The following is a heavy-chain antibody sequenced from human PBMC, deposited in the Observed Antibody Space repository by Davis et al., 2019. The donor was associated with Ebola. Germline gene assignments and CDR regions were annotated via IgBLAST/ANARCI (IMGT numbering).Heavy chain of an antibody. J-gene: IGHJ4*02. D-gene: IGHD1-7*01. CDR3: ARHLPGTTWPYFDY. CDR1: GCSISSSSYY. CDR2: IYYSGGT. Sequence: SETLSLTCTVSGCSISSSSYYWGWIRQPPGKGLEWIGCIYYSGGTYYNPSLKSRVTISVDTSKNQFSLKRSSVTAADTAVYYCARHLPGTTWPYFDYWGQGTLVTVSS. V-gene: IGHV4-39*01.